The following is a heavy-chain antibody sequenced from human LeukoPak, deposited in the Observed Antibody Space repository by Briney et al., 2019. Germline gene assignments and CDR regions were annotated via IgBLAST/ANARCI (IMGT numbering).Heavy chain of an antibody. J-gene: IGHJ6*03. Sequence: SVKVSCKASGGTFSSYAISWVRQAPGQGLEWMGGIIPIFGTANYAQKFQGRVTITADESTSTAYMELSSLRSEDTAVYYCARGLRSSYYDILTGFLPVDYMDVWGKGTTVTVSS. D-gene: IGHD3-9*01. V-gene: IGHV1-69*13. CDR2: IIPIFGTA. CDR3: ARGLRSSYYDILTGFLPVDYMDV. CDR1: GGTFSSYA.